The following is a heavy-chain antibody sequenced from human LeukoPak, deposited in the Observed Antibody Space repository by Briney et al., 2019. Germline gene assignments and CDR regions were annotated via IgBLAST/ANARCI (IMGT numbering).Heavy chain of an antibody. V-gene: IGHV1-69*13. CDR1: GGTFLSYA. CDR3: ARSPTTVTTLDY. J-gene: IGHJ4*02. D-gene: IGHD4-11*01. CDR2: IIPIFGKA. Sequence: SVKVSCKASGGTFLSYAINWVRQAPGQGLEWMGGIIPIFGKATYAQNFQGRLTITADESTSTAYMELSSLRSENTAMFYCARSPTTVTTLDYWGQGTLVTVSS.